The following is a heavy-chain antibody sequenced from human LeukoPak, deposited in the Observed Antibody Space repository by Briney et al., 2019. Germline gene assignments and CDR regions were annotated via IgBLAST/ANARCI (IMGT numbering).Heavy chain of an antibody. CDR1: GDSISSTSYF. D-gene: IGHD3-10*01. Sequence: PSETLSLTCTVSGDSISSTSYFWGWIRQPPVKGLEWIGSIYNSGRSHYNPSLKSRVTISVDTSKNHFSLKLSSVTAADTAVYYCSREQIRGSGTYYYNLFDPWGQGTLVTVSS. V-gene: IGHV4-39*07. J-gene: IGHJ5*02. CDR3: SREQIRGSGTYYYNLFDP. CDR2: IYNSGRS.